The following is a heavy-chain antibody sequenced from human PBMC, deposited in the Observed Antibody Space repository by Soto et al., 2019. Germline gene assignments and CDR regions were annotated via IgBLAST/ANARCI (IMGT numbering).Heavy chain of an antibody. D-gene: IGHD3-10*01. V-gene: IGHV1-3*01. CDR2: INAGNGNT. Sequence: ASVKVSCKASGYTFTSYAMHWVRQAPGQRLEWMGWINAGNGNTKYSQKFQGRVTITRDTYASTAYMELSSLRSEDTALYYCAREDVLWFGELSSDWFEPWGQGTLVTVSS. J-gene: IGHJ5*02. CDR1: GYTFTSYA. CDR3: AREDVLWFGELSSDWFEP.